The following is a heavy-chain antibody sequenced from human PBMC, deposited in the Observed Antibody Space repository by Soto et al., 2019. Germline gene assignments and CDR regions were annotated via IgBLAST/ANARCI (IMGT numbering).Heavy chain of an antibody. D-gene: IGHD4-17*01. Sequence: PSETLSLTCTVSGGSISSGDYYWSWIRQPPGKGLEWIGYIYYSGSTYYNPSLKSRVTISVDTSKNQFSLKLSSVTAADTAVYYCARERVNYGGNSDYYYYGMDVWGQGTTVTVSS. V-gene: IGHV4-30-4*01. CDR3: ARERVNYGGNSDYYYYGMDV. J-gene: IGHJ6*02. CDR1: GGSISSGDYY. CDR2: IYYSGST.